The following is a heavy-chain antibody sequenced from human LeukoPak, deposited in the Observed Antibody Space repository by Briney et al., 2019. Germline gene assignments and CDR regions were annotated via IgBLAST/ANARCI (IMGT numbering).Heavy chain of an antibody. CDR3: ATGFIISSGWDYYYYGMDV. Sequence: GGSLRLSCVASGFTVSSNYMSWVRQAPGKGLEWVSVIYSGGSTYYADSVKGRFTISRDNSKNTLYLQMNSLRAEDTAVYYCATGFIISSGWDYYYYGMDVWGQGTTVTVSS. CDR2: IYSGGST. J-gene: IGHJ6*02. CDR1: GFTVSSNY. D-gene: IGHD6-19*01. V-gene: IGHV3-53*01.